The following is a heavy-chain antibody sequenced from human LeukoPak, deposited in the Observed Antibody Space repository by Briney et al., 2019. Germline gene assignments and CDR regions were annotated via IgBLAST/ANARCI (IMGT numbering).Heavy chain of an antibody. V-gene: IGHV3-30*18. CDR2: ISYDGKNK. CDR1: GLSFDSSG. Sequence: GGSLRLSCAASGLSFDSSGMHWVRQAPGKGLEWVAVISYDGKNKYYADSVRGRFTVSRDNSMNTLYLQMNSLRTEDTAVYYCAKNGYSSGWYMYYFDYWGQGALVTVSS. CDR3: AKNGYSSGWYMYYFDY. J-gene: IGHJ4*02. D-gene: IGHD6-19*01.